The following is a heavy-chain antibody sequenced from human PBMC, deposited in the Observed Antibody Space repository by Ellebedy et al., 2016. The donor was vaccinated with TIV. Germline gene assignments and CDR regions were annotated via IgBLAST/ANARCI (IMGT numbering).Heavy chain of an antibody. CDR1: GFTFSRNW. CDR3: ARDPADY. CDR2: ISTSGYTK. V-gene: IGHV3-48*02. Sequence: GESLKISCAASGFTFSRNWMSWVRQAPGKGLEWVSHISTSGYTKYYAESVKGRFTISRDNAKNSLYLQMNSLRDEDTAVYYCARDPADYWGQGTLVTVSS. J-gene: IGHJ4*02.